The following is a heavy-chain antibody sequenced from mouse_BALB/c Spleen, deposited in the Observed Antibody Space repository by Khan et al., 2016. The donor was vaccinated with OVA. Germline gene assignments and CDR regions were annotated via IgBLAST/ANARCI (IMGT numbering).Heavy chain of an antibody. CDR2: INPYNGGT. CDR3: ARGNWQSYYFDY. V-gene: IGHV1S136*01. J-gene: IGHJ2*01. D-gene: IGHD4-1*01. Sequence: IQLVQSGPELVKPGASVKMSCKASGYTFTNYVLHWVKQKPGQGLEWIGYINPYNGGTKYNEKFKVKATLASDKSSITAYMELSSLTSEDSAVYYCARGNWQSYYFDYWGQGTTRTLSS. CDR1: GYTFTNYV.